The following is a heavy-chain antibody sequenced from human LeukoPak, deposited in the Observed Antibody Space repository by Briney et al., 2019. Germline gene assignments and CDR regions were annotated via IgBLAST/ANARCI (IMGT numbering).Heavy chain of an antibody. CDR1: GFNFSGSA. V-gene: IGHV3-73*01. Sequence: GGSLRLSCAASGFNFSGSAIHWVRQASGKGLEGVGRTRNKAHNYATAYAASVQGRFSISRDESKTTAYLQMNSLKTEDTAVYYCTTLNYVWGTYPPDYWGQGTLVTVSS. CDR3: TTLNYVWGTYPPDY. D-gene: IGHD3-16*02. CDR2: TRNKAHNYAT. J-gene: IGHJ4*02.